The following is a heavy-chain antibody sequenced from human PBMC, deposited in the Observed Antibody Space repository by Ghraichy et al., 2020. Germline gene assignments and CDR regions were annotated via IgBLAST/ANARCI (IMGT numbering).Heavy chain of an antibody. J-gene: IGHJ4*02. CDR3: ARWWSASDF. CDR1: GFTFSNYW. D-gene: IGHD3-3*01. CDR2: IKEDGTEK. Sequence: GGSLRLSCAASGFTFSNYWMSWVRQAPGKGLEWVANIKEDGTEKYYVDSVKGRLTVSRDNAKNSLYLQMNSLRAEDTAVYYCARWWSASDFWGQGTLVTVSP. V-gene: IGHV3-7*01.